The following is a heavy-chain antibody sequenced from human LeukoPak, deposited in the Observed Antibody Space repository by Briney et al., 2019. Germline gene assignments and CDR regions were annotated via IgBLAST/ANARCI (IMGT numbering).Heavy chain of an antibody. CDR3: ARIPPVTNIRYYFDY. V-gene: IGHV4-59*01. CDR1: GGSISSYY. J-gene: IGHJ4*02. CDR2: IYYSGST. Sequence: SETLSLTCTVSGGSISSYYWSWIRQPPGKGLEWIGYIYYSGSTNYNPSLKSRVTISVDTSRNQFSLKLSSVTAADTAVYYCARIPPVTNIRYYFDYWGQGTLVTVSS. D-gene: IGHD4-17*01.